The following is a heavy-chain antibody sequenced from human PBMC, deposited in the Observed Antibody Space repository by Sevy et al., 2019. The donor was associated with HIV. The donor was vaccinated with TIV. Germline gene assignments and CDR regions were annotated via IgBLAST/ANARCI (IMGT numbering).Heavy chain of an antibody. CDR1: GFTFSSYA. Sequence: GSLRLSCAASGFTFSSYAMHWVRQAPGKGLEWVAVISYDGSNKYYADSVKGRFTISRDNSKNTLYLQMNSLRAEDTAVYYCARDTVSPLLWFGELLFWGQGTLVTVSS. D-gene: IGHD3-10*01. V-gene: IGHV3-30*04. J-gene: IGHJ4*02. CDR2: ISYDGSNK. CDR3: ARDTVSPLLWFGELLF.